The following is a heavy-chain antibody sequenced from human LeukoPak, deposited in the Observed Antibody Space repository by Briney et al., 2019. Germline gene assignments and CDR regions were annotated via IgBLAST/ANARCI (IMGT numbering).Heavy chain of an antibody. J-gene: IGHJ5*02. D-gene: IGHD6-13*01. CDR2: IRYDGSNK. CDR1: GFTFSSYG. Sequence: PGGSLRLSCAASGFTFSSYGMHWVRQAPGKGLEWVAFIRYDGSNKYYADSVKGRFTISRDNSKNTLYLQMNSLRAEDTAVYYCARAPSPIAAAGTWGQGTLVTVSS. CDR3: ARAPSPIAAAGT. V-gene: IGHV3-30*02.